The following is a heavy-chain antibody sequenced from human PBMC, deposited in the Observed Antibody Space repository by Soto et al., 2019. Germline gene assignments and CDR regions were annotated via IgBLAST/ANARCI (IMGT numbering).Heavy chain of an antibody. CDR3: ARPGGIAAAGQNYFDY. D-gene: IGHD6-13*01. V-gene: IGHV4-39*01. Sequence: SETLSVTCTVSGGSISSSSYYWGWIRQPPGKGLEWIGSIYYSGSTYYNPSLKSRVTISVDTSKNQFSLKLSCVTAADTAVYYCARPGGIAAAGQNYFDYWGQGTLVTVSS. CDR2: IYYSGST. CDR1: GGSISSSSYY. J-gene: IGHJ4*02.